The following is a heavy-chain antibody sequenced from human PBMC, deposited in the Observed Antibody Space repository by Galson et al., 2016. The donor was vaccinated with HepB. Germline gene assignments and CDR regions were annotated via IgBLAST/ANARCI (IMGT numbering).Heavy chain of an antibody. V-gene: IGHV1-3*01. CDR1: GYTFTSYG. CDR2: INAGNGDT. D-gene: IGHD1-26*01. CDR3: ATIAGATTY. Sequence: SVKVSCKASGYTFTSYGMYWVRQAPGQRLEYIGWINAGNGDTKYSEKFEGRVTITRDTSASTAYMELSSLRSEDTAVFYCATIAGATTYWGQGTLVTVSS. J-gene: IGHJ4*02.